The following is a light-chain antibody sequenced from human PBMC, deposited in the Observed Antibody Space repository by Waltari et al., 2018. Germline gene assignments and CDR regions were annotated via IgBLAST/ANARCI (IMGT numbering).Light chain of an antibody. V-gene: IGKV3-11*01. Sequence: LSCRASQNVNRFLAWYQQKRGQAPRLLIYDASKRATGIPDRISGSGSGTDFTLTISSLEPEDFAIYYCQQRGNLPETFGRGTRVEMK. CDR1: QNVNRF. CDR3: QQRGNLPET. J-gene: IGKJ2*01. CDR2: DAS.